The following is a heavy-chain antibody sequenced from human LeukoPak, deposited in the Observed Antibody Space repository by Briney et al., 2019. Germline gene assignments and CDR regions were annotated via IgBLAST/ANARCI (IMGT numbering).Heavy chain of an antibody. D-gene: IGHD3-10*01. Sequence: PGGSLRLSCAASGFTFSSYAMSWVRQAPGKGLEWVSAISGSGGSTYYADSVKGRFTISRDNSKNTLYLQMNSLRAEDTAVYYCAKDLFPAGPGGTYYGMDVWGQGTTVTVSS. CDR2: ISGSGGST. CDR3: AKDLFPAGPGGTYYGMDV. V-gene: IGHV3-23*01. CDR1: GFTFSSYA. J-gene: IGHJ6*02.